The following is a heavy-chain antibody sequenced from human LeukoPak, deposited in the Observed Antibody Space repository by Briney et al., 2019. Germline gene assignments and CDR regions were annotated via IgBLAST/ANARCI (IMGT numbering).Heavy chain of an antibody. CDR3: ARDCDSSYLDY. Sequence: SETLSLTCTVSGGSISSSSYYWGWIRQPPGKGLEWIGSIYYSGSTYYNPSLKSRVTISVDTSKNQFSLKLSSVTAADTAVYYCARDCDSSYLDYWGQGTLVTVSS. D-gene: IGHD6-13*01. CDR1: GGSISSSSYY. V-gene: IGHV4-39*02. J-gene: IGHJ4*02. CDR2: IYYSGST.